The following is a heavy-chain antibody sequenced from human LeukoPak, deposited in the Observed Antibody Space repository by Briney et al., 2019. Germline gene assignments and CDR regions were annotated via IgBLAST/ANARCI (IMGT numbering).Heavy chain of an antibody. Sequence: GGSLRHSCAASGFTFDDYAMHWVRQAPGKGLEWVSGISWNSGSMGYADSVKGRFTISRDNAKNSLFLQMNSLRAEDMALYYCAKAAVAGTGFDSWGQGTLVTVSS. CDR3: AKAAVAGTGFDS. CDR2: ISWNSGSM. J-gene: IGHJ4*02. V-gene: IGHV3-9*03. D-gene: IGHD6-19*01. CDR1: GFTFDDYA.